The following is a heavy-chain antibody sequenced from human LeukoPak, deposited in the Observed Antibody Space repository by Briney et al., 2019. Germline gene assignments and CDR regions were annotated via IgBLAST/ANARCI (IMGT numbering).Heavy chain of an antibody. V-gene: IGHV1-8*02. CDR1: GGTFSSYA. D-gene: IGHD2-15*01. Sequence: ASVKVSCKASGGTFSSYAISWVRQATGQGLEWMGWMNPNSGNTGYAQKFQGRVTMTRNTSISTAYMELSSLRSEDTAVYYCARGPPGEDIVVVVAATQDAFDIWGQGTMVTVSS. CDR2: MNPNSGNT. CDR3: ARGPPGEDIVVVVAATQDAFDI. J-gene: IGHJ3*02.